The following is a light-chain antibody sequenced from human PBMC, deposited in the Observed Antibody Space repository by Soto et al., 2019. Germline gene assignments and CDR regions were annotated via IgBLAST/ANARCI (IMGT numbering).Light chain of an antibody. J-gene: IGKJ2*01. CDR1: QNIITY. CDR2: GAS. Sequence: EIVLTQSPGTLSLSPGERATLSCRASQNIITYLAWYQQKPGQAPRLLIYGASTRATGVPDRVSGSGSGADFTLTINRLEPEDFAVYFCQHYYRLPPTYGQGTKLEV. CDR3: QHYYRLPPT. V-gene: IGKV3-20*01.